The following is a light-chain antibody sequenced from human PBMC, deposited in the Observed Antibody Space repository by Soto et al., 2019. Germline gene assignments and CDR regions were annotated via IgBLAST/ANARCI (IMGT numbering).Light chain of an antibody. CDR1: QGIRND. CDR3: IQDYNYPLT. CDR2: AAS. Sequence: AIQMTQSPSSLSASVGDRVTITCRASQGIRNDLGWYQQKPGKAPKLLISAASSLQSGVPSRFSVSGSGTDFTLTISSLQPADFATYYCIQDYNYPLTFGGGTKVEI. J-gene: IGKJ4*01. V-gene: IGKV1-6*01.